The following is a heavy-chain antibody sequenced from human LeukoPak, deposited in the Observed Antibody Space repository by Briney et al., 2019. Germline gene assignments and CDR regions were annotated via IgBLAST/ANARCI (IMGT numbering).Heavy chain of an antibody. CDR3: ARVRNSQLGLYYYYMDV. D-gene: IGHD6-6*01. CDR1: GGSISSSSYY. CDR2: IYYSGST. V-gene: IGHV4-39*07. J-gene: IGHJ6*03. Sequence: SETLSLTCTVSGGSISSSSYYWGWIRQPPGKGLEWIGSIYYSGSTYYNPSLKSRVTISVDTSKNQFSLKLSSVTAADTAVYYCARVRNSQLGLYYYYMDVWGKGTTVTVSS.